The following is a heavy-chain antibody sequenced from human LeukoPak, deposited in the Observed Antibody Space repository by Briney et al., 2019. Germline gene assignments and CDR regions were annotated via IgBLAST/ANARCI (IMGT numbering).Heavy chain of an antibody. J-gene: IGHJ4*02. D-gene: IGHD1-1*01. Sequence: GGSLRLSCAASGFTFSSYAMHWVRQAPGKGLEWVAVISYDGSNKYYADSVKGRFTISRDNSKNTLYLQMNSLRAEDTAVYYCARGGYMTLDYWGQGTLVIVSS. V-gene: IGHV3-30*04. CDR3: ARGGYMTLDY. CDR1: GFTFSSYA. CDR2: ISYDGSNK.